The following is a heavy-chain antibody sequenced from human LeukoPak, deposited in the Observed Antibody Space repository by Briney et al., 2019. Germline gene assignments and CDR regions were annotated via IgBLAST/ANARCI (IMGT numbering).Heavy chain of an antibody. V-gene: IGHV3-74*01. Sequence: GGSLRLSCAGSGFTFSTYWMCWVRQAPGKGLVWVSCINSDGTSTNYADSVKGRFTISRDNAKNTPYLQMNSLRAEDTAVYYCSTGHCASTSCSSRDYWGQGTLVTVSS. CDR3: STGHCASTSCSSRDY. D-gene: IGHD2-2*01. CDR2: INSDGTST. CDR1: GFTFSTYW. J-gene: IGHJ4*02.